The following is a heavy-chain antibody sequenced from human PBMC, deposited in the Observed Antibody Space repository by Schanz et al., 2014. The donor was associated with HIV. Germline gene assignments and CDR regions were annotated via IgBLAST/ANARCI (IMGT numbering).Heavy chain of an antibody. CDR1: GLSFNDSW. J-gene: IGHJ6*02. Sequence: VQLVESGGVLVKPGGSLRLSCAASGLSFNDSWMTWVRHAPGQGLEWVAVIWYDGSNKYYADSLKGRFTISRDNSKNTLYLQMNSLRAEDTAVYYCARDWRPNYDFWSGSIGVIGMDVWGQGTTVTVSS. D-gene: IGHD3-3*01. V-gene: IGHV3-33*08. CDR3: ARDWRPNYDFWSGSIGVIGMDV. CDR2: IWYDGSNK.